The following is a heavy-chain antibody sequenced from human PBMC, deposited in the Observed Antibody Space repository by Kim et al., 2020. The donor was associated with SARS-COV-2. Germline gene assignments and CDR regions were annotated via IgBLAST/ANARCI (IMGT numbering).Heavy chain of an antibody. D-gene: IGHD2-21*01. Sequence: DSVKGRFTISRDNSKTPLYLQMTSLRAEDTAVYYCARATDVWSKSGAFDYWGQGTLVTVSS. J-gene: IGHJ4*02. V-gene: IGHV3-30*07. CDR3: ARATDVWSKSGAFDY.